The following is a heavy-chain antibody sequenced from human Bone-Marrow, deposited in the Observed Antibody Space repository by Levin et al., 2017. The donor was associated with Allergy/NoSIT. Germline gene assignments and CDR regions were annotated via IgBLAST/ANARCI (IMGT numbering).Heavy chain of an antibody. CDR1: GYSFTSYW. Sequence: GESLKISCKGSGYSFTSYWIGWVRQMPGKGLEWMGIIYPGDSDTRYSPSFQGQVTISADKSISTAYLQWSSLKASDTAMYYCARVRGHRLELFQNDYWGQGTLVTVSS. CDR3: ARVRGHRLELFQNDY. D-gene: IGHD1-7*01. V-gene: IGHV5-51*01. CDR2: IYPGDSDT. J-gene: IGHJ4*02.